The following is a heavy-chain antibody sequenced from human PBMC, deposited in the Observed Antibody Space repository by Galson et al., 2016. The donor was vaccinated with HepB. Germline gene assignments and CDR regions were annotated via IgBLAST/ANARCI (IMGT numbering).Heavy chain of an antibody. CDR3: ARKIYYFDN. CDR1: RGSVSSSAYH. V-gene: IGHV4-39*07. Sequence: SETLSLTCTVSRGSVSSSAYHWSWIRQTPGKGLQWIGTVYYDATTFYSPSLKSRVTISIDTSKNQFSLVLNSVTAADTAIYYWARKIYYFDNWGQGTLVAVSS. D-gene: IGHD3-3*01. J-gene: IGHJ4*02. CDR2: VYYDATT.